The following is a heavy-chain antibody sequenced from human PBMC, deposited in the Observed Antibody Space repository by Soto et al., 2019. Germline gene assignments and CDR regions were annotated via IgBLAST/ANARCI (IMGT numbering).Heavy chain of an antibody. Sequence: LSQTLSLTCAISGDSVSSNSAAWNWIRQSPSRGLEWLGRTYYRSKWYNDYAVSVKSRITINPDTSKNQFSLQLNSVTPEDTAVYYCASTMNWNYGDYYYYGMDVWGQGTTVTVSS. CDR2: TYYRSKWYN. V-gene: IGHV6-1*01. CDR1: GDSVSSNSAA. J-gene: IGHJ6*02. CDR3: ASTMNWNYGDYYYYGMDV. D-gene: IGHD1-7*01.